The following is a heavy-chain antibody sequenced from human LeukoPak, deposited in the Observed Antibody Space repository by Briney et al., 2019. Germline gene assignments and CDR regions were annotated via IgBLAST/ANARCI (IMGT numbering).Heavy chain of an antibody. J-gene: IGHJ4*02. CDR3: ARLPVGVITTHSGDC. V-gene: IGHV4-39*01. CDR1: SDSISNSAYH. Sequence: SETLSLTCIVSSDSISNSAYHWGWIRQPPGRGLEWIGSIYYSRGTYYDPSLKNRVTISVDTSKNQFSLKLSPVTAADTAVFYCARLPVGVITTHSGDCWGQGTLVTVSS. D-gene: IGHD3-22*01. CDR2: IYYSRGT.